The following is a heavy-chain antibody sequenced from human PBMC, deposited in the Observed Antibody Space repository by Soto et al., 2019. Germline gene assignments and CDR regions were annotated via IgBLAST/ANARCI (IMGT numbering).Heavy chain of an antibody. CDR1: GYTFTSYY. CDR2: INPSGGST. J-gene: IGHJ3*02. Sequence: QVQLVQSGAEVKKPGASVKVSCKASGYTFTSYYMHWVRQSPGQGLEWMGIINPSGGSTSYAQKFQARVTMTRDTSTSTVYMELSSLRSEDTAVYYCARGYDDARTPGSFDIWCQGQMVTVAS. CDR3: ARGYDDARTPGSFDI. V-gene: IGHV1-46*01. D-gene: IGHD3-16*01.